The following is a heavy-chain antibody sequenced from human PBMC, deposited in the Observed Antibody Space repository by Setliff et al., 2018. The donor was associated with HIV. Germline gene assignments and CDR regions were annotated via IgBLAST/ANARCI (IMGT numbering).Heavy chain of an antibody. CDR2: INPKSGDT. D-gene: IGHD6-19*01. J-gene: IGHJ4*02. V-gene: IGHV1-2*02. CDR1: GYMFTDYY. Sequence: ASVKVSCKASGYMFTDYYIHWVRQAPGQGLEWMGSINPKSGDTKYGQSFQGMLTMTRDTSISTAYMNLSGLRSNDTAVYYCTRGTAVADTNTQPFTYWGQGALVTVSS. CDR3: TRGTAVADTNTQPFTY.